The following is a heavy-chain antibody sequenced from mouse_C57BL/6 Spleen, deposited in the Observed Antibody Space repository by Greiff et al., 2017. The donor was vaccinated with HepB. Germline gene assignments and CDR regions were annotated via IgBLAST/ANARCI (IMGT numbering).Heavy chain of an antibody. Sequence: EVKLQQSGPELVKPGASVKISCKASGYTFTDYYMNWVKQSHGKSLEWIGDINPNNGGTSYNQKFKGKATLTVDKSSSTAYMELRSLTSEDSAVYYCARGHYYYGSSYNYAMDYWGQGTSVTVSS. CDR3: ARGHYYYGSSYNYAMDY. CDR2: INPNNGGT. V-gene: IGHV1-26*01. D-gene: IGHD1-1*01. J-gene: IGHJ4*01. CDR1: GYTFTDYY.